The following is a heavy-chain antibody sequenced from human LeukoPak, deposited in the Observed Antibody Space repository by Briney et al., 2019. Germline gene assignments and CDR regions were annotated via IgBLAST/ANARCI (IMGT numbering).Heavy chain of an antibody. CDR2: ISYDGSNK. Sequence: PGGSLRLSCAASGFTFSSYAMHWVRQAPGKGLEWVAVISYDGSNKYYADSVKGRFTISRDNSKNILYLQMNSLRAEDTAVYYCARTREQWQVLDYWGQGTLVTVSS. CDR3: ARTREQWQVLDY. J-gene: IGHJ4*02. D-gene: IGHD6-19*01. CDR1: GFTFSSYA. V-gene: IGHV3-30-3*01.